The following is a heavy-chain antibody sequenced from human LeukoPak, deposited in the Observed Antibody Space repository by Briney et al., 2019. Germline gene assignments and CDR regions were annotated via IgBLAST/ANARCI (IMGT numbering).Heavy chain of an antibody. V-gene: IGHV3-23*01. J-gene: IGHJ4*02. CDR3: AKDLGPGCSSTSCYRVDTAMALDY. D-gene: IGHD2-2*01. CDR1: GFTFSSKA. CDR2: ISGSGGST. Sequence: PRGALRHSCAASGFTFSSKAMSWVRQAPGKGLEWVSAISGSGGSTYYADSVKGRFTISRDNSKNTLYLQMNSLRAEDTAVYYCAKDLGPGCSSTSCYRVDTAMALDYWGQGTLVTVSS.